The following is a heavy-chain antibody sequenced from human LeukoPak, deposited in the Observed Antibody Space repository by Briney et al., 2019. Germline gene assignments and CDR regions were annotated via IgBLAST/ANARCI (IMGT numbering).Heavy chain of an antibody. CDR3: AVASSGYLGALPYYYGMDV. J-gene: IGHJ6*02. Sequence: GGSLRLSCAASGFTFSSYAMSWVRQAPGKGLEWASAISGSGGSTYYADSVKGRFTISRDNSKNTLYLQMNSLRAEDTAVYYCAVASSGYLGALPYYYGMDVWGQGTTVTVSS. CDR1: GFTFSSYA. CDR2: ISGSGGST. V-gene: IGHV3-23*01. D-gene: IGHD3-22*01.